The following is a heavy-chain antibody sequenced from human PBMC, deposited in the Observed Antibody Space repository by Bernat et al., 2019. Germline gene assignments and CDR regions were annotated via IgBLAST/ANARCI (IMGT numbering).Heavy chain of an antibody. D-gene: IGHD2-15*01. V-gene: IGHV6-1*01. J-gene: IGHJ4*02. CDR3: VRDRYCSGGTCARFDY. Sequence: QVQLQQSGPGLVKPSQTLSLTCAISGDSVSSNSAVCAWIRQSPSRGLEWLGRTYYRSKWYDDYAVSVKGRITVTPDTSKNQFSLQLNSVTPEDTAVYYCVRDRYCSGGTCARFDYWGQGTPVTVSS. CDR2: TYYRSKWYD. CDR1: GDSVSSNSAV.